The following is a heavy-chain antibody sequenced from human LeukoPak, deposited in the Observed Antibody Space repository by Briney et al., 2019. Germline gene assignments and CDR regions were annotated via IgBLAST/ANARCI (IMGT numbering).Heavy chain of an antibody. D-gene: IGHD1-14*01. CDR1: DGSISSYY. CDR2: ISTSGST. Sequence: PSETLSLTCTVSDGSISSYYWGWIRQPAGKGLEWIGRISTSGSTNYNPSLKSRVTMSVDTSKNQFSLKLSSVTAADTAVYYCAREGIIGNRKLLPDYWGQGTLVTVSS. CDR3: AREGIIGNRKLLPDY. V-gene: IGHV4-4*07. J-gene: IGHJ4*02.